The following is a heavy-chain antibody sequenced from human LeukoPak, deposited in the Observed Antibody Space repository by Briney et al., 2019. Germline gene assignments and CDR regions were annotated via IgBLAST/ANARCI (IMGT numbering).Heavy chain of an antibody. D-gene: IGHD6-13*01. CDR3: ARGWPSFDY. CDR2: IYYSGST. J-gene: IGHJ4*02. CDR1: GGSISSYY. Sequence: SETLSLTCTVSGGSISSYYWNWIRQPPGKGLEWIGYIYYSGSTNYNPSLQSRVTISVDTSKNQFSLKLSSVTAADTAIYYCARGWPSFDYWGQGTLVTVSS. V-gene: IGHV4-59*01.